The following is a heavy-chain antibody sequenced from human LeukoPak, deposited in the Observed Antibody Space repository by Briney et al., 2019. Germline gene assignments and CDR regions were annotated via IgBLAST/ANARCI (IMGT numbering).Heavy chain of an antibody. J-gene: IGHJ6*03. CDR1: GYSFTSYW. Sequence: GESLNFSCKGSGYSFTSYWIGWVRQIRGKGLEWMGIIYSSDSDTRYSPSFQGQATISADKTISTAYLQWSSLTAADTAMYYATRHGGLGDYYYYMDVWGKGTTVTVSS. V-gene: IGHV5-51*01. D-gene: IGHD3-16*01. CDR2: IYSSDSDT. CDR3: TRHGGLGDYYYYMDV.